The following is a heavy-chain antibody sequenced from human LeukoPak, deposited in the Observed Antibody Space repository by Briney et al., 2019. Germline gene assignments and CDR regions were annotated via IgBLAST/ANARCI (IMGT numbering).Heavy chain of an antibody. CDR1: GFTFSDYY. Sequence: GGSLRLSCAASGFTFSDYYMGWIRQAPGKGLEWVSYISNSGSYTKYADSVKGRFTISRDNAKNSLFLEVNSLRAEDTAVYYCAKGRVGSASYIDCWGQGTLVTVSS. CDR3: AKGRVGSASYIDC. CDR2: ISNSGSYT. V-gene: IGHV3-11*05. D-gene: IGHD3-10*01. J-gene: IGHJ4*02.